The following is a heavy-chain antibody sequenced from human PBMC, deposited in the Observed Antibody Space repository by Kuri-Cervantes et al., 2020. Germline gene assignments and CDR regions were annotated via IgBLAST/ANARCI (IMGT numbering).Heavy chain of an antibody. CDR2: ISYSGGNT. CDR1: RFAFSTYA. Sequence: GESLKISCAASRFAFSTYAMSWVRQAPGKGLEWVSVISYSGGNTYYAESVKGRFTISRDNSKNTLYLQMNSLRAEDTAVYYCARDSRDLVVVVAATPVAFDIWGQGTMVTVSS. V-gene: IGHV3-23*01. J-gene: IGHJ3*02. D-gene: IGHD2-15*01. CDR3: ARDSRDLVVVVAATPVAFDI.